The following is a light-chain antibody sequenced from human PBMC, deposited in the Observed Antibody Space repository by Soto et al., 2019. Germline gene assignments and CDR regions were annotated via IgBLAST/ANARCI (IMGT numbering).Light chain of an antibody. J-gene: IGKJ4*01. Sequence: EIVLTQSPAPLSLSPGERATLSCRASHSIGSNLAWYQQKPGKAPMLLIYGASIGATGIPDRLSGSGSGTDFTVSIRRLQPEYFAVYYCQHYSSFPLTFGGGTRVEIK. CDR1: HSIGSN. CDR2: GAS. V-gene: IGKV3-20*01. CDR3: QHYSSFPLT.